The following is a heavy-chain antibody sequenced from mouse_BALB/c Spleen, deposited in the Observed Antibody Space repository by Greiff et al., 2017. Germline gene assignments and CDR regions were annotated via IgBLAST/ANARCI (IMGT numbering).Heavy chain of an antibody. Sequence: EVQLVESGGGLVQPGGSRKLSCAASGFTFSSFGMHWVRQAPEKGLEWVAYISSGSSTIYYADTVKGRFTISRDNPKNTLFLQMTSLRSEDTAMYYCAREGLTGSFAYWGQGTLVTVSA. J-gene: IGHJ3*01. CDR1: GFTFSSFG. CDR3: AREGLTGSFAY. CDR2: ISSGSSTI. D-gene: IGHD4-1*01. V-gene: IGHV5-17*02.